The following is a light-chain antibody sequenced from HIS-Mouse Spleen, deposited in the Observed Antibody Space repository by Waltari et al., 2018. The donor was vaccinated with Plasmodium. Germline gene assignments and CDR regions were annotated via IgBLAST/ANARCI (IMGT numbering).Light chain of an antibody. CDR3: CSYAGSYTYV. CDR2: DVS. CDR1: SSDVGGYNY. V-gene: IGLV2-11*01. Sequence: QSALTQPRSVSGSPGQSVTISCTGTSSDVGGYNYVSWYQQHPGKAPKLMIYDVSKRPAGLPGRSSGSKSGNTASLTSSGLQAEDEADYYCCSYAGSYTYVFGTGTKVTVL. J-gene: IGLJ1*01.